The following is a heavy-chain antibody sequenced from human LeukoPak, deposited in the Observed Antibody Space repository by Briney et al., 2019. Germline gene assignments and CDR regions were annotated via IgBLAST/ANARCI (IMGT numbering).Heavy chain of an antibody. V-gene: IGHV4-61*02. Sequence: SETLSLTCSVSGGSISSGSYYWSWIRQPAGKGLEWIGRIYTTEKTNYNPSLKSRVTISLDTSKNQFSLKLTSVTAADTAVYYCARAPVWFGEFYFDYWGQGTLVTVSS. J-gene: IGHJ4*02. CDR3: ARAPVWFGEFYFDY. CDR1: GGSISSGSYY. D-gene: IGHD3-10*01. CDR2: IYTTEKT.